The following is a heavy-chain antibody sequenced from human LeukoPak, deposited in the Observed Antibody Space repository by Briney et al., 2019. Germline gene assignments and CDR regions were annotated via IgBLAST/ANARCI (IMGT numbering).Heavy chain of an antibody. J-gene: IGHJ4*02. D-gene: IGHD3-10*01. CDR3: AKTPKIRGVSNFDY. CDR2: ISGSGGST. Sequence: GSLRRSCAASGFAFSSYAMSWVRQAPGKGLEWVSGISGSGGSTYYADSVKGRFTISRDNSKNTVYLQMNSLRTEDTAVYYCAKTPKIRGVSNFDYWGQGTLVTVSS. CDR1: GFAFSSYA. V-gene: IGHV3-23*01.